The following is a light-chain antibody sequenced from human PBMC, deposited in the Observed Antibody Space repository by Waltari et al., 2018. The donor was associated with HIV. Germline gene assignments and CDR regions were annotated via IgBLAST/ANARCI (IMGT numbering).Light chain of an antibody. CDR3: QQYGSSPFA. CDR1: QSIISNY. J-gene: IGKJ5*01. V-gene: IGKV3-20*01. CDR2: GAS. Sequence: ETVLTQSPGTLSLSPGERATLSCRASQSIISNYVAWYQQKPGQAPRLLLYGASKRATGIPARFSGSWSGTDFTLTISRLEPEDFAVYYCQQYGSSPFAFGQGTRLEIK.